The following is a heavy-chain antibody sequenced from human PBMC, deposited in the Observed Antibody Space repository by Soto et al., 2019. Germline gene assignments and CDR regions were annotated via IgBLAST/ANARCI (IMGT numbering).Heavy chain of an antibody. Sequence: PSETLSLTCAVSGGSISSGGYSWSWIRQPPGKGLEWIGYIYHSGSTYYNPSLKSRVTISVDRSKNQFSLKLSSVTAADTAVYYCARVLRFLEWFPPGWFAFWGQRSLV. D-gene: IGHD3-3*01. CDR2: IYHSGST. CDR1: GGSISSGGYS. V-gene: IGHV4-30-2*01. CDR3: ARVLRFLEWFPPGWFAF. J-gene: IGHJ5*01.